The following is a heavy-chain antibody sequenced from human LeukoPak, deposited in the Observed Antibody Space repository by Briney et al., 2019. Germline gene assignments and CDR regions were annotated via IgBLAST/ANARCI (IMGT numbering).Heavy chain of an antibody. CDR3: AKVVDTAMVSLGWFDP. Sequence: PGGSLRLSCAASGFTFSSYAMSWVRQAPGKGLEWVSAISGSGGSTYYADSVKGRLTISRDNSKNTLYLQMNSLRAEDTAVYYCAKVVDTAMVSLGWFDPWGQGTLVTVSS. V-gene: IGHV3-23*01. D-gene: IGHD5-18*01. CDR1: GFTFSSYA. J-gene: IGHJ5*02. CDR2: ISGSGGST.